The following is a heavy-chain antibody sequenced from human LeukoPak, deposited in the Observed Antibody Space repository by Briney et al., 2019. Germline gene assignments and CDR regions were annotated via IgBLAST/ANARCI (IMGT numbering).Heavy chain of an antibody. CDR2: ISRSGSTI. D-gene: IGHD1-26*01. CDR1: GGSISSSSYY. CDR3: ATWVRYPWDLRYFDY. J-gene: IGHJ4*02. Sequence: PSETLSLTCTVSGGSISSSSYYWGWIRQAPGKGLEWLSYISRSGSTIYYVDSVKGRFTISRDNAKNSLYLQMDSLRAEDTAVYYCATWVRYPWDLRYFDYWGQGTLVTVSS. V-gene: IGHV3-11*01.